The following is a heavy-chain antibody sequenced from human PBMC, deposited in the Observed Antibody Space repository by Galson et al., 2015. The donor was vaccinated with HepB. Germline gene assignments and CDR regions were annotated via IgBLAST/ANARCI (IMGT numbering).Heavy chain of an antibody. CDR3: ARVLMSTYDSSGYEPMVFDY. J-gene: IGHJ4*02. D-gene: IGHD3-22*01. CDR2: IYSSGST. V-gene: IGHV4-59*01. CDR1: GGSISNYY. Sequence: SETLSLTCNVSGGSISNYYWSWVRQPPGKGLEWIGYIYSSGSTNYNPSLKSRVTISVDTSKNQFSLKLSSVTAADTAVYYCARVLMSTYDSSGYEPMVFDYWGQGTLVTVSS.